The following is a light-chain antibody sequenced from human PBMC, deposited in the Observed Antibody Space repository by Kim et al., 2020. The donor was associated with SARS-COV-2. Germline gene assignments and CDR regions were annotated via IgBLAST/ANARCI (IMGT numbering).Light chain of an antibody. V-gene: IGKV3-15*01. CDR1: QGCGHP. Sequence: QGERGHPTRQGRQGCGHPLAWVQQETGRAPTPPIYGASPRATGIPARFSGSGSGPDFTLTIGSLQSEDFAPYYCQQYNNWPPWTFGQGTKVDIK. CDR3: QQYNNWPPWT. CDR2: GAS. J-gene: IGKJ1*01.